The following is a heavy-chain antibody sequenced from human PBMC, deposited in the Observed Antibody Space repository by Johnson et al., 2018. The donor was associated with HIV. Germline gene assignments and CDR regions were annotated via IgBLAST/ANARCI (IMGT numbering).Heavy chain of an antibody. V-gene: IGHV3-20*04. CDR3: ASEPQLVSGGHSVAFDI. Sequence: VQLVESGGGVVRPGGSLRLSCAASGFFFDDYGMSWVRQAPGKGLEWVSGINWNGGSTGYADSVKGRFTISRDNAKNSLYLQMNSLRAEDTALYYCASEPQLVSGGHSVAFDIWGQGTMVTVSS. CDR2: INWNGGST. CDR1: GFFFDDYG. D-gene: IGHD1-26*01. J-gene: IGHJ3*02.